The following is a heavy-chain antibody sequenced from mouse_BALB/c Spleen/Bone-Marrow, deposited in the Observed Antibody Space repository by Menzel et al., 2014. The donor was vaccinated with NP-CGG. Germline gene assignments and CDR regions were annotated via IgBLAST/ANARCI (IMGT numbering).Heavy chain of an antibody. CDR3: ASYYRYDGAY. J-gene: IGHJ3*01. CDR1: GFSSTNYG. CDR2: IWAGGST. Sequence: QVQLKESGPGLVAPSQSLSITCTVSGFSSTNYGVHWVRQPPGKGLEWLGVIWAGGSTNYNSALMSRLTISKDNSKSQVFLKMSSLQTDDTAMYYCASYYRYDGAYWGQGTLVTVSA. V-gene: IGHV2-9*02. D-gene: IGHD2-14*01.